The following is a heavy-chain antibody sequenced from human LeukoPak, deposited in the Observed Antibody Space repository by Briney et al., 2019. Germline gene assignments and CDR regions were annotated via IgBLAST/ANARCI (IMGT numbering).Heavy chain of an antibody. D-gene: IGHD4-17*01. CDR2: ISGSGGST. Sequence: GGSLRLSCAASGFTFSSYAMSWVRQAPGKGLEWVSAISGSGGSTYYADSVKGRFTISRDNSKSTLYLQMNSLRAEDTAVYYCEKGFRWTVTTVYFDYWGQGTLVTVSS. V-gene: IGHV3-23*01. CDR1: GFTFSSYA. J-gene: IGHJ4*02. CDR3: EKGFRWTVTTVYFDY.